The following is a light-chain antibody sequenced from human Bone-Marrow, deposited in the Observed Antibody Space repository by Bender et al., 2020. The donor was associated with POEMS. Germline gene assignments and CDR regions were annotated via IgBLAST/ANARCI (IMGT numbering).Light chain of an antibody. CDR2: KDS. CDR1: ILAKKY. CDR3: FTAADNTAL. Sequence: SFELTQPSSVSVSPRQTARITCSGDILAKKYVRWFQHKPGQAPVVVIYKDSERHSGIPDRFSGSSAETIATLTITEAQIEDEADYYCFTAADNTALFGGGTKLTV. V-gene: IGLV3-27*01. J-gene: IGLJ2*01.